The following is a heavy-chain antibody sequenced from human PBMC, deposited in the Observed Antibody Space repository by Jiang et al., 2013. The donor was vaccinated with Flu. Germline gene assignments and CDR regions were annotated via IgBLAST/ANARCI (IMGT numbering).Heavy chain of an antibody. D-gene: IGHD3-22*01. V-gene: IGHV2-70*01. CDR3: ARGQISGYFSNHLDY. J-gene: IGHJ4*02. CDR2: IDWDDDK. Sequence: PTQTLTLTCTFSGFSLSTSGMCVSWIRQPPGKALEWLALIDWDDDKYYSTSLKTRLTISKDTSKNQVVLTMTNMDPVDTATYYCARGQISGYFSNHLDYWGQGTLVTVSS. CDR1: GFSLSTSGMC.